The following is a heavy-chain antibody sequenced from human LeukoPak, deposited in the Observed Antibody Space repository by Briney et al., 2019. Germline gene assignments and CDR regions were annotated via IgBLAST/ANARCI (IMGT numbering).Heavy chain of an antibody. CDR1: GYSFTSYC. CDR3: GMSGDRVPLQDDVFDV. Sequence: GDSLKIPCKFSGYSFTSYCIGWVRQMPGKGLEWMGIIYPGDSSPTYSPSFQGQATISVDKSISTAYLQWSSLEASDTAMYYCGMSGDRVPLQDDVFDVWGQGTMVTVST. D-gene: IGHD1-26*01. J-gene: IGHJ3*01. V-gene: IGHV5-51*01. CDR2: IYPGDSSP.